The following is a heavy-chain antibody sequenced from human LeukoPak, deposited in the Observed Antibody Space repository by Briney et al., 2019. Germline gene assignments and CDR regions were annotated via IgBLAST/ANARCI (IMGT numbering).Heavy chain of an antibody. Sequence: SVKVSCKASGATFNTYAINWVRQAPGQGLEWMGRIIPLLGVAHYARKFQGRVTITAEKSTNTAYLELSSLTSEDTAVYYCATGPQGRVVAATLSPFDYWGQGTLVTVSS. V-gene: IGHV1-69*04. CDR1: GATFNTYA. CDR3: ATGPQGRVVAATLSPFDY. D-gene: IGHD2-15*01. J-gene: IGHJ4*02. CDR2: IIPLLGVA.